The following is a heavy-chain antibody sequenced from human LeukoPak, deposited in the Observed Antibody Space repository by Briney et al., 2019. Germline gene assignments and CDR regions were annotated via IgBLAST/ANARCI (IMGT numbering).Heavy chain of an antibody. V-gene: IGHV3-33*06. J-gene: IGHJ4*02. CDR1: GFTFSSYG. D-gene: IGHD6-19*01. CDR3: AKSPVYSSGWYLDY. Sequence: GGSLRLSCAASGFTFSSYGMHWVRQAPGKGLEWVAVIWYDGSNKYYADSVKGRFTISRDNSKNTLYLQMNSLRAEDTAVYYCAKSPVYSSGWYLDYWGQGTLVTDSS. CDR2: IWYDGSNK.